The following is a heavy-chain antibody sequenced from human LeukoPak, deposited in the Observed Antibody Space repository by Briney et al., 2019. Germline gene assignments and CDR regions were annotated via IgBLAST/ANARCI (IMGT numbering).Heavy chain of an antibody. V-gene: IGHV3-30*02. D-gene: IGHD6-13*01. J-gene: IGHJ4*02. CDR2: IRYDGSNK. Sequence: GGSLRLSCAASGFTFSSYGMHWVGQAPGKGLEWVAFIRYDGSNKYYADSVKGRFTISRDNSKNTLYLQMNSLRAEDTAVYYCAKDLKAAAGIFDYWGQGTLVTVSS. CDR3: AKDLKAAAGIFDY. CDR1: GFTFSSYG.